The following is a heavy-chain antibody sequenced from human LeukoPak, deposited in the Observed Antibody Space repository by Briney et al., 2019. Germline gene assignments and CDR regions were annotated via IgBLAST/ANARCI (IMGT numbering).Heavy chain of an antibody. V-gene: IGHV4-59*12. D-gene: IGHD3-3*01. CDR2: IYYSGST. CDR1: GGSISSYY. Sequence: PSETLSLTCTVSGGSISSYYWSWIRQPPGKGLEWIGYIYYSGSTYYNPSLKSRVTISVDRSKNQFSLKLSSVTAADTAVYYCARSYYDFWSGQSDAFDIWGQGTMVTVSS. J-gene: IGHJ3*02. CDR3: ARSYYDFWSGQSDAFDI.